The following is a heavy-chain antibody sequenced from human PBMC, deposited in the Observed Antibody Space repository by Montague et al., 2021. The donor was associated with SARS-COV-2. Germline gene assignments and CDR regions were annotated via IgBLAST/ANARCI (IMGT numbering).Heavy chain of an antibody. V-gene: IGHV4-39*02. D-gene: IGHD3-10*01. CDR2: IYYSGST. Sequence: SETLSLTCTVSGGSISSSSYYWGWIRQPPGKGLEWIGSIYYSGSTYYNPFLKSRVTISVDTSKNQFSLKLSSVTAADTAVHYCAREYYYGSGSSYYYYYGMDVWGQGTTVTVSS. CDR3: AREYYYGSGSSYYYYYGMDV. CDR1: GGSISSSSYY. J-gene: IGHJ6*02.